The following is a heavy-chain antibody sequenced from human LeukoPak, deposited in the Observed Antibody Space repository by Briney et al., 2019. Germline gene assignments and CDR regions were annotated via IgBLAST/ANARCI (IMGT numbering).Heavy chain of an antibody. CDR1: GGSISSYY. CDR2: IYYSGST. V-gene: IGHV4-59*01. J-gene: IGHJ5*02. D-gene: IGHD2-2*01. CDR3: ARMYPLTWFDP. Sequence: SETLSLTCTVSGGSISSYYWSWIRQPPGKGLEWIGYIYYSGSTNYNPSLKSRVTISVDTSKNQFSLKLSSVTAADTAVYYCARMYPLTWFDPWGQGTLVTVSS.